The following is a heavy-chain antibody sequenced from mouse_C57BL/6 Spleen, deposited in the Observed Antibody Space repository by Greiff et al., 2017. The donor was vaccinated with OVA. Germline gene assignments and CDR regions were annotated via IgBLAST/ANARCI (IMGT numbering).Heavy chain of an antibody. Sequence: EVQLQESGTVLARPGASVKMSCKTSGYTFTSYWMHWVKQRPGQGLEWIGAIYPGNSDTSYNQKFKGKAKLTAVTAASTAYMELSCLTNEDSAVYYCTVNWDVGFDYWGQGTTLTVSS. CDR1: GYTFTSYW. CDR3: TVNWDVGFDY. D-gene: IGHD4-1*01. V-gene: IGHV1-5*01. CDR2: IYPGNSDT. J-gene: IGHJ2*01.